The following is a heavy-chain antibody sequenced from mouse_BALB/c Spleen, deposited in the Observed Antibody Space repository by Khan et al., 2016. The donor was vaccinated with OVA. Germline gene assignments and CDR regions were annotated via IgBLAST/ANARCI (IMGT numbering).Heavy chain of an antibody. J-gene: IGHJ3*01. CDR2: INSDGDYT. CDR3: ARSPYGNFAY. Sequence: EVELVESGGGLVKPGGSLKLSCAAPGFTFSTYAMSWVRQTPEKRLEWVATINSDGDYTYYPDSVTGRFTISRDNAKNTLYLQMSSLRSEDTAMYYCARSPYGNFAYWGQGTLVTVSA. D-gene: IGHD2-1*01. CDR1: GFTFSTYA. V-gene: IGHV5-9-3*01.